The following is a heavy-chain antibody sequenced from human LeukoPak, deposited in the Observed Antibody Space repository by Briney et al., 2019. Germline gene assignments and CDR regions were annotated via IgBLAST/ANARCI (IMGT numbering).Heavy chain of an antibody. CDR3: AKDLVGSSWSHGFDY. V-gene: IGHV3-30*18. CDR1: GFTFTSCG. Sequence: GRSLRLSCAASGFTFTSCGMHWVRQAPGKGLEWVAVISYDGSDKSYADSVKGRFTISRDNSKNTLYLQMNSLRAEDTAVYYCAKDLVGSSWSHGFDYWGQGTLVTVSS. J-gene: IGHJ4*02. CDR2: ISYDGSDK. D-gene: IGHD6-13*01.